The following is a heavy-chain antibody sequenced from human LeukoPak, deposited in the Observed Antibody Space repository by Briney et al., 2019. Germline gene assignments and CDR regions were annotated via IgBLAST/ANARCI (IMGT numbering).Heavy chain of an antibody. CDR3: ARAYYSGSYSNDAFDI. CDR1: GDSVSSNSAA. CDR2: TYYRSKWYN. D-gene: IGHD1-26*01. V-gene: IGHV6-1*01. Sequence: SQTLSLTCAISGDSVSSNSAAWNWIRQSPSRGLEWLGRTYYRSKWYNDYAVSVKSRITINPGTSKNQFSLQLNSVTPEDTAVYYCARAYYSGSYSNDAFDIWGQGTMVTVSS. J-gene: IGHJ3*02.